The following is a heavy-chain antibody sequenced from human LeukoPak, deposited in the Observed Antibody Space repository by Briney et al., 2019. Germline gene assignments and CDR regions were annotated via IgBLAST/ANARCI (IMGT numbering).Heavy chain of an antibody. J-gene: IGHJ4*02. CDR3: ASGPYPAAGTDHQFDY. V-gene: IGHV4-59*01. CDR1: GASISSYY. Sequence: PSETLSLTCTVSGASISSYYWSWIRQPPGEGLEWIGYIFYRGSTNYNPSLKSRVTISVDTSKNQFSLKLSSVTAADTAVCYCASGPYPAAGTDHQFDYWGQGILVTVFS. CDR2: IFYRGST. D-gene: IGHD6-13*01.